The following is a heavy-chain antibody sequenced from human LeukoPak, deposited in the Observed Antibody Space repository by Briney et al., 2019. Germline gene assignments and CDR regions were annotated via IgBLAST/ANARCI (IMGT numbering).Heavy chain of an antibody. J-gene: IGHJ1*01. CDR3: AREGVDTAMVEYFQH. Sequence: SETLSLTCTVSGGSLSSYYWSWIRQPAGKGLEWIGRIYTSGSTNYNPSLKSRVTMSVDTSKNQFSLKLSSVTAADTAVYYCAREGVDTAMVEYFQHWGQGTLVTVSS. V-gene: IGHV4-4*07. CDR1: GGSLSSYY. D-gene: IGHD5-18*01. CDR2: IYTSGST.